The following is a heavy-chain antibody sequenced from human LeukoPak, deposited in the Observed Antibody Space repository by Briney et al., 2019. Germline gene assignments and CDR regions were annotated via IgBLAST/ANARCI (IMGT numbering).Heavy chain of an antibody. Sequence: SETLSLTCTVSGGSISSYYWSWIRQPPGKGLEWIGYIYYSGSTNYNPSPKSRVTISVDTSKNQFSLKLSSVTAADTAVYYCARVGEDSSGWFIWFDPWGQGTLVTVSS. CDR3: ARVGEDSSGWFIWFDP. CDR2: IYYSGST. J-gene: IGHJ5*02. D-gene: IGHD6-19*01. CDR1: GGSISSYY. V-gene: IGHV4-59*01.